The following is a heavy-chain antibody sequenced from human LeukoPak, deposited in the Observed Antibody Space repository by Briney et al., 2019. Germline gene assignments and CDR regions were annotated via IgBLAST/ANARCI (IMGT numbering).Heavy chain of an antibody. J-gene: IGHJ4*02. D-gene: IGHD3-22*01. Sequence: GGSLRLSCGASGFTFSSYAMSWVRQAPGKGREWVSAISGSGGSTYYADSVKGRFTISRDNSKNTLYLQMNSLRAEDTAVYYCAKILRPYDSSGYYDYWGQGTLVTVSS. CDR2: ISGSGGST. V-gene: IGHV3-23*01. CDR3: AKILRPYDSSGYYDY. CDR1: GFTFSSYA.